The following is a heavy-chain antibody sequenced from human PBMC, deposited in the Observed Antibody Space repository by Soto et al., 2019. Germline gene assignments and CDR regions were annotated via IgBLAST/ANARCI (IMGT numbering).Heavy chain of an antibody. CDR1: GGSFSGYY. V-gene: IGHV4-34*01. CDR2: INHSGST. CDR3: ARASYCSGGSCSSRRAFDI. J-gene: IGHJ3*02. D-gene: IGHD2-15*01. Sequence: SETLSLTCAVYGGSFSGYYWSWIRQPPGKGLEWIGEINHSGSTNYNPSLKSRVTISVDTSKNQFSLKLSSVTAADTAVYYCARASYCSGGSCSSRRAFDIWGQGTMVTVSS.